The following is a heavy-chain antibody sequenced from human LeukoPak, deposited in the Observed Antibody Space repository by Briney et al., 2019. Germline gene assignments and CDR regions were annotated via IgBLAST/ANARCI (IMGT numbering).Heavy chain of an antibody. V-gene: IGHV1-2*02. CDR2: INPNSGGT. CDR3: AREGAFGVVIIGDFDY. Sequence: ASVKVSCKASGYTFTSYYMHWVRQAPGQGLEWMGWINPNSGGTNYAQKFQGRVTMTRDTSISTAYMELSRPRSDDTAVYYCAREGAFGVVIIGDFDYWGQGTLVTVSS. CDR1: GYTFTSYY. D-gene: IGHD3-3*01. J-gene: IGHJ4*02.